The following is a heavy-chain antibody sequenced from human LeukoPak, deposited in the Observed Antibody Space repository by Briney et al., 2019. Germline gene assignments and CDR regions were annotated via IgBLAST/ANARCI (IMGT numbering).Heavy chain of an antibody. J-gene: IGHJ2*01. CDR1: GGPISSYH. D-gene: IGHD3-10*01. CDR3: ARVDLFYYGSGSYDRWYFDL. V-gene: IGHV4-59*01. Sequence: SETLSLTCTVSGGPISSYHWSWIGQPPGKGLDWIGYLYYSGSTTYNPSLKSRGTISVDTSKNQFSVKLSSVTAADTAVYYCARVDLFYYGSGSYDRWYFDLWGRGTLVTVSS. CDR2: LYYSGST.